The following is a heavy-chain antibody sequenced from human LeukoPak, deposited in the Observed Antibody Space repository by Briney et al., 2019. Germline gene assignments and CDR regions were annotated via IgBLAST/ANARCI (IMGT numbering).Heavy chain of an antibody. CDR3: ARDTVVVPTAMRSQTWFDP. Sequence: GASVKVSCKASGGTFSSYAISWVRQAPGQGLEWMGGIIPIFGTANYAQKFQGRVTITADESTSTAYMELRSLRSDDTAIYYCARDTVVVPTAMRSQTWFDPWGQGTLVTVSS. V-gene: IGHV1-69*13. J-gene: IGHJ5*02. CDR1: GGTFSSYA. CDR2: IIPIFGTA. D-gene: IGHD2-2*01.